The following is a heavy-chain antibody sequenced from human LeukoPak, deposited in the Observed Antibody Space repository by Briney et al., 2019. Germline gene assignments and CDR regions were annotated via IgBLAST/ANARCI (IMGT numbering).Heavy chain of an antibody. CDR1: GFTFSSYG. CDR2: ISSGGGNT. J-gene: IGHJ4*02. CDR3: ARDRRYSSGQIDY. Sequence: HPGGSLRLSCAASGFTFSSYGMSWVRQAPGTALEWVSGISSGGGNTYYADSVKGRFTISRDNAKNTLYLQMNSLRAEDTAVYYCARDRRYSSGQIDYWGQGTLVTVSS. D-gene: IGHD6-19*01. V-gene: IGHV3-23*01.